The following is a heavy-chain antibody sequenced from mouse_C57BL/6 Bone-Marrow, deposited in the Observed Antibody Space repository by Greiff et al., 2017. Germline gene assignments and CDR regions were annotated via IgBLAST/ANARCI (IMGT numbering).Heavy chain of an antibody. Sequence: VQLQQSGAELVKPGASVKMSCKASGFTFTTYPIEWMKQNHGKSLEWIGNFHPYNDDTKYNEKFKGKATLTVEKSSSTVYLELSRLASDDSAVYYCARGGNYGGYYFDYWGQGTTLTVSS. J-gene: IGHJ2*01. D-gene: IGHD2-1*01. V-gene: IGHV1-47*01. CDR1: GFTFTTYP. CDR2: FHPYNDDT. CDR3: ARGGNYGGYYFDY.